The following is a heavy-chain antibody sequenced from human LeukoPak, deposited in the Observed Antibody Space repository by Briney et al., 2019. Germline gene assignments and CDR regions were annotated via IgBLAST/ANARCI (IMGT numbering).Heavy chain of an antibody. J-gene: IGHJ4*02. V-gene: IGHV4-59*08. CDR1: GDSISSYY. CDR3: ARSSRYGDYHY. D-gene: IGHD4-17*01. Sequence: SETLSLTCTVSGDSISSYYWSWIRQPAGKGLEWIGYIYYSGSTNYNPSLKSRVTISVDTSKNQFSLKLSSVTAADTAVYYCARSSRYGDYHYWGQGTLVTVSS. CDR2: IYYSGST.